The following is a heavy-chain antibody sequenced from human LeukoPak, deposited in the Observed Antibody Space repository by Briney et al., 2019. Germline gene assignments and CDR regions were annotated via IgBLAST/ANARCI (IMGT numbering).Heavy chain of an antibody. J-gene: IGHJ4*02. V-gene: IGHV3-7*01. CDR3: ARDMGASSWHAFDN. D-gene: IGHD6-13*01. Sequence: PGGSLRLSCAASGFTFSSYWMSWVRQAPGKGLEWVANIKQDGSEKYYVDSVKGRFTISRDDAKNSLSLQMNSLRAEDTAVYYCARDMGASSWHAFDNWGQGTLVTVSS. CDR2: IKQDGSEK. CDR1: GFTFSSYW.